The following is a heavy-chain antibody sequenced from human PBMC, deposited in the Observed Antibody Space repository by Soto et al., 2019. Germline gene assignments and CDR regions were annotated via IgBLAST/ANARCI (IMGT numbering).Heavy chain of an antibody. V-gene: IGHV3-30*18. CDR3: AKHKGLDAIGWPHKDAFDV. Sequence: QVQLVESGGGVVQPGRSLRLSCAATGFTFNNYGLHWVRQAPGKGLEWVAVISVDGSDEYYADSVKGRFTISRDNSKNSMYLQMNSLTAESSAVYYCAKHKGLDAIGWPHKDAFDVWGQGTAVTVSS. CDR2: ISVDGSDE. CDR1: GFTFNNYG. D-gene: IGHD6-19*01. J-gene: IGHJ3*01.